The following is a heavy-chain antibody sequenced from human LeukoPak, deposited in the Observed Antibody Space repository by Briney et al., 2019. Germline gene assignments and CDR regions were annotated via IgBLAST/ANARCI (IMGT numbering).Heavy chain of an antibody. V-gene: IGHV3-23*01. D-gene: IGHD1-1*01. Sequence: GGSLRLSCAASGFIFRSYWMSWVRQAPGQGLEWVSTISNSGDATFYADAVKGRFTISRDNSKNTLYLQMYSLRAEDTAIYYCAKAPPYTKYFDYWGQGTLLTVSS. J-gene: IGHJ4*02. CDR3: AKAPPYTKYFDY. CDR2: ISNSGDAT. CDR1: GFIFRSYW.